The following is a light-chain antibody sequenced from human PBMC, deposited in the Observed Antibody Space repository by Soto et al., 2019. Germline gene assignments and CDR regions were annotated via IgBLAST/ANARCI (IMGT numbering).Light chain of an antibody. CDR1: SSDVGSYNS. CDR3: SSFTSSTSYV. CDR2: DVN. J-gene: IGLJ1*01. V-gene: IGLV2-14*03. Sequence: SSLAPPSSLSGAPGQSIAISRPGNSSDVGSYNSVSWYQQYPGKAPKLMIHDVNNRPSGISDRFSGSKSGNTASLTISGLQAEDEADYYCSSFTSSTSYVFGTGTKVTVL.